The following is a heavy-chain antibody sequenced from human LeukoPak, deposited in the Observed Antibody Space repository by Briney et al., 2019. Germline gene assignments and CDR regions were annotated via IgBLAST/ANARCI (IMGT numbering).Heavy chain of an antibody. CDR3: ARSREFDY. Sequence: GGSLRLSCAASGFTFRSHEMNWVRQAPGKGLEWVSNISPSGANTNYADSVKGRFTISRDNAQNSLYLQINSLRAEDTAVYYCARSREFDYWGQGTLVTVSS. CDR2: ISPSGANT. J-gene: IGHJ4*02. CDR1: GFTFRSHE. V-gene: IGHV3-48*03.